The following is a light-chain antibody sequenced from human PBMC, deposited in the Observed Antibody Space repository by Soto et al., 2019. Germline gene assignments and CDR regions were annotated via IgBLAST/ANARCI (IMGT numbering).Light chain of an antibody. V-gene: IGLV2-14*01. CDR3: TSYTSTIPYV. J-gene: IGLJ2*01. CDR1: SNDVGGYNY. Sequence: QSVLTQPASVTGSPGQSITISCTGSSNDVGGYNYVSWYQQHPGQAPKLIIYEVSDRPSGVSPRFSGSKSGNTASLTISGLQVEDEADYSCTSYTSTIPYVFGSGNKVTVL. CDR2: EVS.